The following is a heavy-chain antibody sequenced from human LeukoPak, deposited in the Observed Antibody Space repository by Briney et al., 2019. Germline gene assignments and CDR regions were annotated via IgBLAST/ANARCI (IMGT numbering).Heavy chain of an antibody. Sequence: SETLSLTCTVSGGSISSYYWSWIRQPPGKGLEWIGYIYYSGTTNYNPSLKSRVTIPVDPSKNQFSLKLRSVTAEDTAVYYCARGVYIAAAQYGYWGQGTLVTVSS. D-gene: IGHD6-13*01. CDR2: IYYSGTT. CDR3: ARGVYIAAAQYGY. V-gene: IGHV4-59*01. CDR1: GGSISSYY. J-gene: IGHJ4*02.